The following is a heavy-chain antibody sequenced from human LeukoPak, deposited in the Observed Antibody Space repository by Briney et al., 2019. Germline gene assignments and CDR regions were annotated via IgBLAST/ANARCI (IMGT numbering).Heavy chain of an antibody. CDR2: IGKSGGGT. J-gene: IGHJ4*02. D-gene: IGHD5-18*01. V-gene: IGHV3-23*01. CDR1: GFTFTNYA. CDR3: AKRDSAGLYYFDY. Sequence: GGSLRLSCADSGFTFTNYAMRWVRQAPGKGLEWVSTIGKSGGGTYYADSVKGRFTISRDNSKSTLYLQMNSLRAEDTAVYYCAKRDSAGLYYFDYWGQGTLVTVSS.